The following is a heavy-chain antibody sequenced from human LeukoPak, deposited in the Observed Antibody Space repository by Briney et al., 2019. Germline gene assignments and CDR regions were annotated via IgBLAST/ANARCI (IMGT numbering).Heavy chain of an antibody. Sequence: PETPSLTCSEPGDSVGSPYYWGWIRQPPGKGLEWIASIFHSGYTYQNPSLKSRVTLSVDTSRNQFSLKLTSVTAAETALYYCARAVTGEPDYFDFWGQGTLVTVSS. D-gene: IGHD4-17*01. J-gene: IGHJ4*02. V-gene: IGHV4-38-2*02. CDR1: GDSVGSPYY. CDR3: ARAVTGEPDYFDF. CDR2: IFHSGYT.